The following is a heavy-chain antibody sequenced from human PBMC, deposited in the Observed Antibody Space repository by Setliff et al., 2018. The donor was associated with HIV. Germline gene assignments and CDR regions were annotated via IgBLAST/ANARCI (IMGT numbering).Heavy chain of an antibody. CDR3: ARHRDPPGTSWIYYYYYMDL. CDR1: GGSISSGYYY. CDR2: MYTTGST. V-gene: IGHV4-61*02. Sequence: SETLSLTCTVSGGSISSGYYYWSWIRQPAGKGLEWIGRMYTTGSTNYNSSLKSRVTISGDTSKNHVSLRLSSVTAADTGVYYCARHRDPPGTSWIYYYYYMDLWGEGTTVTVSS. J-gene: IGHJ6*03. D-gene: IGHD6-13*01.